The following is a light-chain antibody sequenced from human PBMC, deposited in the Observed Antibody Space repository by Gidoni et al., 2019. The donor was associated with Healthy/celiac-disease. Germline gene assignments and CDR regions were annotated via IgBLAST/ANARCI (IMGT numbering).Light chain of an antibody. V-gene: IGKV4-1*01. CDR3: QKYYSTPYT. Sequence: DITQSLDPLAVSLGQRATINCKSSQSVLYNTNNKNYLAWYQQKPEQPPKLLIYWATTRGSGVPGRFSGGGSGADFTLTISSLQAEDVAVYYCQKYYSTPYTFGQGTKLEIK. J-gene: IGKJ2*01. CDR2: WAT. CDR1: QSVLYNTNNKNY.